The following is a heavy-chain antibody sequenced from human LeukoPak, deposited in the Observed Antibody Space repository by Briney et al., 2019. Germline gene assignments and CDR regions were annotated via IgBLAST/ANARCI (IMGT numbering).Heavy chain of an antibody. CDR2: IYHSGST. CDR1: GGSISSSNW. J-gene: IGHJ4*02. V-gene: IGHV4-4*02. CDR3: ARAAYCGGDCYYYFDY. D-gene: IGHD2-21*02. Sequence: SGTLSLTCAVSGGSISSSNWWSWVRQPPGKGLEWIGEIYHSGSTYYNPSLKSRVTMSVDTSKNQFSLKLSSVTAADTAVYFCARAAYCGGDCYYYFDYWGQGTLVTVSS.